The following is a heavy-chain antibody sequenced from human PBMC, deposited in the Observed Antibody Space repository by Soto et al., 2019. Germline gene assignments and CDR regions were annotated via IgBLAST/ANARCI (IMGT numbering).Heavy chain of an antibody. V-gene: IGHV3-30*18. CDR3: AKDIWDFWSGYPNAFDI. J-gene: IGHJ3*02. CDR2: ISYGGSNK. CDR1: GFTFSSYG. D-gene: IGHD3-3*01. Sequence: GGSLRLSCAASGFTFSSYGMHWVRQAPGKGLEWVAVISYGGSNKYYADSVKGRFTISRDNSKNTLYLQMNSLRAEDTAVYYCAKDIWDFWSGYPNAFDIWGQGTMVTVSS.